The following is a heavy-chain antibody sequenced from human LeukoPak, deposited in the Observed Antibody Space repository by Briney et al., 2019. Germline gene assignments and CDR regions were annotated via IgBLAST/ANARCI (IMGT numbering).Heavy chain of an antibody. D-gene: IGHD2-15*01. CDR3: VRDGSRCGGGRCHSD. Sequence: GGSLRLSCAASGFTLNRYWMSWVRQAPGKGLEWVANIEQDGSEKDYVDSVKGRFTISRDNAKNSLYLQMNSLTPEDTAVYYCVRDGSRCGGGRCHSDWGQGTLVTVSS. J-gene: IGHJ4*02. V-gene: IGHV3-7*01. CDR2: IEQDGSEK. CDR1: GFTLNRYW.